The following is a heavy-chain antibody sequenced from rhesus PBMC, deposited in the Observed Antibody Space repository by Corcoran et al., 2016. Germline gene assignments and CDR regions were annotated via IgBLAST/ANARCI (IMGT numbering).Heavy chain of an antibody. CDR2: INPSNGNT. J-gene: IGHJ5-1*01. V-gene: IGHV1S2*01. D-gene: IGHD3-3*01. CDR1: GYTFTDYY. CDR3: ARAREYLDFFDV. Sequence: QVQLVQSGAEVKKPGSSVKVSCKASGYTFTDYYMHWVRQAPRQGLGWMGWINPSNGNTKYAQKFQGRVTMNRDTPTSTAYMELSSLRSEDTAVYYCARAREYLDFFDVWGPGVLVTVSS.